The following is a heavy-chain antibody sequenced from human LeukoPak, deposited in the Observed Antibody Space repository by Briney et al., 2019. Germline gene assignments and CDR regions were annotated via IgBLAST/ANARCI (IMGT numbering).Heavy chain of an antibody. J-gene: IGHJ4*02. Sequence: ASVKVSCKASGYTFTSYGISWVRQAPGQGLEWMGWISAYNGNTNYAQKLQGRVTMTTDTSTSTAYMELRSPRSDDTAVDYCAREGLRFLEWLSTPTDYWGQGTLVTVSS. V-gene: IGHV1-18*01. D-gene: IGHD3-3*01. CDR3: AREGLRFLEWLSTPTDY. CDR1: GYTFTSYG. CDR2: ISAYNGNT.